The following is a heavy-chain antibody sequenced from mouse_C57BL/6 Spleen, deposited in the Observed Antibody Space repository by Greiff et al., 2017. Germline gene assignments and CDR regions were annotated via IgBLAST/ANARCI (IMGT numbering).Heavy chain of an antibody. V-gene: IGHV1-39*01. CDR1: GYSFTDYN. CDR2: FNPNYGTT. D-gene: IGHD2-4*01. Sequence: EVKLQESGPELVKPGASVKISCKASGYSFTDYNMNWVKQSNRKSLQWIGVFNPNYGTTSYNQKFKGKATLTVDQSSSAAKRKLNSLTSEDSAVYYCARGYDYEGAYWGQGTLVTVSA. J-gene: IGHJ3*01. CDR3: ARGYDYEGAY.